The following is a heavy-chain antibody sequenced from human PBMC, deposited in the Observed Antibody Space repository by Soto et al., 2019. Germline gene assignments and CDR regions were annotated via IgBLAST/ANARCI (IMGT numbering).Heavy chain of an antibody. Sequence: QVRLVESGGGVIQPGRSLRLSCTASGLSFSSYAMYWFRQPPGKGLEWVAVISHDGINKHYADSVKGRVTVSRDNSNHSLDLQLNSLRGEDTAMSYCARDMYSSDYFVKWFEPGGQGTRVTVSS. CDR3: ARDMYSSDYFVKWFEP. V-gene: IGHV3-30-3*01. CDR2: ISHDGINK. CDR1: GLSFSSYA. D-gene: IGHD6-19*01. J-gene: IGHJ5*02.